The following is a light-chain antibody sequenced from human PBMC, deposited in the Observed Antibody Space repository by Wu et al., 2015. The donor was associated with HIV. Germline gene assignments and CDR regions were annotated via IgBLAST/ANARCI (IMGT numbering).Light chain of an antibody. CDR2: AAS. CDR1: QTVTTY. J-gene: IGKJ1*01. CDR3: RQSYTTPPT. Sequence: DIQMTQSPSSLSASVGDRVTITCRASQTVTTYLNWYQQKLGKAPTLLIYAASSLQSGVPPRFSGSGSGTDFTLTISSLQPEDFATYYCRQSYTTPPTFGQGTKVEIK. V-gene: IGKV1-39*01.